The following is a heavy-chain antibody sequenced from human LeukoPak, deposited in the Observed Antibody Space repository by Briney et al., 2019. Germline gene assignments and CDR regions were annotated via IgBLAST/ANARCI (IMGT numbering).Heavy chain of an antibody. CDR1: GFTFSSFG. CDR2: IWYDGSNK. Sequence: PGGSLRLSCATSGFTFSSFGMHWVRQAPGKGLEWVAVIWYDGSNKAYAESVKGRFTISRDNSKNTLFLQMSGLRAEDTAVYYCARSAHIEVGTAPPPDYWGQGTLVTVTS. J-gene: IGHJ4*02. CDR3: ARSAHIEVGTAPPPDY. V-gene: IGHV3-33*01. D-gene: IGHD2-21*02.